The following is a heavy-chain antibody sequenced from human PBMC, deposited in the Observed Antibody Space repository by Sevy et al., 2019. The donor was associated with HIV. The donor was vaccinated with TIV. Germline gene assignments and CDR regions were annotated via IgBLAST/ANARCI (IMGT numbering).Heavy chain of an antibody. V-gene: IGHV3-30-3*01. CDR1: GFTFSSYA. Sequence: GGSLRLSCAASGFTFSSYAMHWVRQAPGKGLEWVAVISYDGSNKCYADSVKGRFTISRDNSKNTLYLQMNSLRAEDTAVYYCARSRIAARLGVDYWGQGTLVTVSS. CDR2: ISYDGSNK. CDR3: ARSRIAARLGVDY. D-gene: IGHD6-6*01. J-gene: IGHJ4*02.